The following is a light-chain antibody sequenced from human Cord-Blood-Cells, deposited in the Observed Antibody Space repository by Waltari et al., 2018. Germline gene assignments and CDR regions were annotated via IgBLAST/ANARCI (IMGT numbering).Light chain of an antibody. J-gene: IGLJ1*01. Sequence: SALLHLPSPSGSLERPVTTPAPETASKVGGINMSPWSQHHPGKAPKPRFYEVSKRPSGVPDRFSGSKSGNTASLTVSGLQAEDEADYYCSSYAGSNKFVFGTGTKVTVL. CDR2: EVS. V-gene: IGLV2-8*01. CDR1: ASKVGGIN. CDR3: SSYAGSNKFV.